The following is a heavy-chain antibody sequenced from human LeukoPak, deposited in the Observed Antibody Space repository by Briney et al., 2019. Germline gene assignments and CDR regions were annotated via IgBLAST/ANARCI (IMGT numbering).Heavy chain of an antibody. CDR1: GFTFSSYA. Sequence: GGSLRLSCAASGFTFSSYAMSWVRQAPGKGLEWVSTFSGTSSTSYADAVKGRVTISRDDAKNSLYLQMNSLRAEDTAVYYCARELRTQGFDYWGQGTLVTVSS. J-gene: IGHJ4*02. CDR3: ARELRTQGFDY. CDR2: FSGTSST. V-gene: IGHV3-23*01. D-gene: IGHD1-7*01.